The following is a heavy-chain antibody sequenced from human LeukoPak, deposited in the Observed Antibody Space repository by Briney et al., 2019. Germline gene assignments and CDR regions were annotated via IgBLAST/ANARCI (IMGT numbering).Heavy chain of an antibody. CDR3: AKDSDYYDSSGLFDY. J-gene: IGHJ4*02. CDR1: GFTFSSYA. CDR2: ISYDGSNK. V-gene: IGHV3-30-3*01. D-gene: IGHD3-22*01. Sequence: PGRSLRLSWAASGFTFSSYAMHWVRQAPGKGLEWVAVISYDGSNKYYADSVKGRFTISRDNSKNTLYLQMNSLRAEDTAVYYCAKDSDYYDSSGLFDYWGQGTLVTVSS.